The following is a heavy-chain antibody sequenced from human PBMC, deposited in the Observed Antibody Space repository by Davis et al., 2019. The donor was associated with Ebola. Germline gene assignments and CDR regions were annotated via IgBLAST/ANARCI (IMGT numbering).Heavy chain of an antibody. CDR1: GFTFSSYS. J-gene: IGHJ4*02. CDR3: ARDFRYGEEGDY. CDR2: ISSSSSYI. D-gene: IGHD4-17*01. V-gene: IGHV3-21*01. Sequence: PGGSLRLSCAASGFTFSSYSMNWVRQAPGKGLEWVSSISSSSSYIYYADSVKGRFTISRDNAKNSLYLQMNSLRAEDTAVYYCARDFRYGEEGDYWGQGTLVTVSS.